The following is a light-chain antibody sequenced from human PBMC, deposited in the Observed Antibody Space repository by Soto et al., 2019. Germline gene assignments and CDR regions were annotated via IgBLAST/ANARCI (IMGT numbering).Light chain of an antibody. CDR3: QYHGSSPIT. J-gene: IGKJ5*01. V-gene: IGKV3-20*01. CDR1: QSISSN. CDR2: AAS. Sequence: EIVMTQSPATLSVSPGDRATLSCRASQSISSNLAWYQQKPGQAPRLLIFAASSRASGIPDRFSGSGSGTDFTLTISRLEPEDFALFYCQYHGSSPITFGQGTRLEIK.